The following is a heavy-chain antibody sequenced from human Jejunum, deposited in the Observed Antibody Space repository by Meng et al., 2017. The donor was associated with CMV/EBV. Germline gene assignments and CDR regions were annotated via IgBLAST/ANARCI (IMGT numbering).Heavy chain of an antibody. V-gene: IGHV4-34*01. CDR3: SRGADAYKSGRS. J-gene: IGHJ5*02. CDR2: INHSGST. Sequence: PEGGGGPLKASETPSLTSAVYGCFFSGYHGSWIRQPPGKGLEWIGEINHSGSTYYNPSLNSRVTMSVDTSKNQFSLNLRSVTAADTAVYYCSRGADAYKSGRSWGQGTLVTVSS. CDR1: GCFFSGYH. D-gene: IGHD5-24*01.